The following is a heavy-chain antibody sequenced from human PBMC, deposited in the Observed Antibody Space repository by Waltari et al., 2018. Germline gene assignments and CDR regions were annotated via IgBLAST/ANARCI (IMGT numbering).Heavy chain of an antibody. CDR1: GYTFTDYY. J-gene: IGHJ3*02. V-gene: IGHV1-69-2*01. CDR2: VDPEDGET. CDR3: ARREERGAVAGGAFDI. Sequence: EVQLVQSGAEVKKPGATVKISCKASGYTFTDYYMHWVQQAPGKGLEWMGRVDPEDGETIYAEKFQGRVTISVDTSKNQFSLKLSSVTAADTAVYYCARREERGAVAGGAFDIWGQGTMVTVSS. D-gene: IGHD6-19*01.